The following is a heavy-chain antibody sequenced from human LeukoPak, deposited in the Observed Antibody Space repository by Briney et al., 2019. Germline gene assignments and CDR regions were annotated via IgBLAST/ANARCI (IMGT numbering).Heavy chain of an antibody. Sequence: PGGSLRLSCAASGFTFSSYWMHWVRQAPGKRLVWVSRINSDGSSTSYADSVKGRFTISRDNAKNTLYLQMNSLRAEDTAVYYCARVMYYYGSGSPYYYGMDVWGQGTTVTVSS. J-gene: IGHJ6*02. D-gene: IGHD3-10*01. CDR3: ARVMYYYGSGSPYYYGMDV. V-gene: IGHV3-74*01. CDR1: GFTFSSYW. CDR2: INSDGSST.